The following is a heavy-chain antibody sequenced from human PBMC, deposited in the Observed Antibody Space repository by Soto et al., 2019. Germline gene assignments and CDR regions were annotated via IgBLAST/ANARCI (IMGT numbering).Heavy chain of an antibody. J-gene: IGHJ6*03. CDR1: GFSLSNARMG. CDR3: ARGLRYCSSTSCYRSHYYYYYYMYV. D-gene: IGHD2-2*02. CDR2: IFSNDEK. V-gene: IGHV2-26*01. Sequence: SGPTLVNPTETLTLTCTVSGFSLSNARMGVSWIRQPPGKALEWLAHIFSNDEKSYSTSLKSSLTISKDTSKSQVVLTMTNTDPVDTATYYCARGLRYCSSTSCYRSHYYYYYYMYVWCKRTTVTVS.